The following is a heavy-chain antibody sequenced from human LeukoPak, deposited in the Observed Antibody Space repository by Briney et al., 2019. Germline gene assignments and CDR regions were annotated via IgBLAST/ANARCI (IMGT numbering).Heavy chain of an antibody. D-gene: IGHD7-27*01. Sequence: GGSLRLSCAASGFTFSSYEMNWVRQAPGKGLEWVSYISSSGSTIYYADSVKGRFTISRDNAKNSLYLQMNSLRAEDTAVYYCARSPWGRGYYYMDVWGKGTTVTISS. CDR2: ISSSGSTI. J-gene: IGHJ6*03. CDR1: GFTFSSYE. CDR3: ARSPWGRGYYYMDV. V-gene: IGHV3-48*03.